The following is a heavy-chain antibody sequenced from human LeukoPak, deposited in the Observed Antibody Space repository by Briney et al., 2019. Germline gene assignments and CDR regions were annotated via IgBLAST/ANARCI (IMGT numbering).Heavy chain of an antibody. V-gene: IGHV3-23*01. Sequence: GGSLRLSCAASGFTFSSSAMSWVRQVPGKGLEWVSGISASGGSTSYADSVRGRFTISRDNSKNTLYVQMNSLRAEDTAVYYCASPGSYEWSGFYAFDIWGQGTMVSVSS. CDR3: ASPGSYEWSGFYAFDI. CDR1: GFTFSSSA. J-gene: IGHJ3*02. D-gene: IGHD1-26*01. CDR2: ISASGGST.